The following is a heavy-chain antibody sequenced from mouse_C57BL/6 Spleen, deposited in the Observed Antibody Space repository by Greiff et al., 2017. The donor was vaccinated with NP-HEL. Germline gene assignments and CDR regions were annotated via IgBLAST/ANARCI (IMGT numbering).Heavy chain of an antibody. CDR1: GYAFSSSW. V-gene: IGHV1-82*01. CDR2: IYPGDGDT. D-gene: IGHD1-3*01. CDR3: ARGGVNSPFAY. Sequence: VQLQQSGPELVKPGASVKISCKASGYAFSSSWMNWVKQRPGKGLEWIGRIYPGDGDTNYNGKFKGKATLTADKSSSTAYMQISSLTSEDSAVYFGARGGVNSPFAYWGQGTLVTVSA. J-gene: IGHJ3*01.